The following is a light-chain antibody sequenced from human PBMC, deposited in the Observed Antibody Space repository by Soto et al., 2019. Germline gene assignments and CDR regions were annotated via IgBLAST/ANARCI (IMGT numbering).Light chain of an antibody. CDR3: QQFNNRPPT. V-gene: IGKV3-15*01. CDR1: QSISSS. Sequence: IVATQSPATVSVSTGERASLFCRASQSISSSLAWYQQKPGQAPRLLIYGAFTRATGIPARFSGSGSGTEFTLTISSLQSEDFAVYYCQQFNNRPPTFGQGTKVDIK. CDR2: GAF. J-gene: IGKJ1*01.